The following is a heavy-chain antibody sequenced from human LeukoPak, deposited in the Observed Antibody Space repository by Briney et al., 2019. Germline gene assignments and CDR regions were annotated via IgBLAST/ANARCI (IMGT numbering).Heavy chain of an antibody. CDR3: ARDNMVRGVIIAGTDY. Sequence: GGSLRLSCAASGFTFSSYGMHWVRQAPGKGLEWVAVIWYDGSNKYYADSVKGRFTISRDNSKNTLYLQMNRLRAEDTAVYYCARDNMVRGVIIAGTDYWGQGTLVTVSS. D-gene: IGHD3-10*01. J-gene: IGHJ4*02. CDR2: IWYDGSNK. V-gene: IGHV3-33*01. CDR1: GFTFSSYG.